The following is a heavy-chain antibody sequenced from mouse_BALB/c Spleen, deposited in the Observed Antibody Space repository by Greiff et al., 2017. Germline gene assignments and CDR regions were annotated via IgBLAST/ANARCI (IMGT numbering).Heavy chain of an antibody. CDR1: GFTFSSYA. V-gene: IGHV5-6-5*01. CDR2: ISSGGST. J-gene: IGHJ2*01. Sequence: EVHLVESGGGLVKPGGSLKLSCAASGFTFSSYAMSWVRQTPEKRLEWVASISSGGSTYYPDSVKGRFTISRDNARNILYLQMSSLRSEDTAMYYCARGWLRGPYFDYWGQGTTLTVSS. CDR3: ARGWLRGPYFDY. D-gene: IGHD2-2*01.